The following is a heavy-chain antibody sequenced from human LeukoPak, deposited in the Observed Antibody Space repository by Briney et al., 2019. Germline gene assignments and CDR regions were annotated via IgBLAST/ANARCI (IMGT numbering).Heavy chain of an antibody. CDR3: ARPGRYSRLAFDI. V-gene: IGHV3-74*01. CDR2: INSDGSST. J-gene: IGHJ3*02. Sequence: GGSLRLSCAASGFTFSSYWMHWVRQAPGKGLVWVSRINSDGSSTSYADSVKGRFTISRDNAKNTLYLQMNSLRAEDTAVYYCARPGRYSRLAFDIWGRGTMVTVSS. D-gene: IGHD5-12*01. CDR1: GFTFSSYW.